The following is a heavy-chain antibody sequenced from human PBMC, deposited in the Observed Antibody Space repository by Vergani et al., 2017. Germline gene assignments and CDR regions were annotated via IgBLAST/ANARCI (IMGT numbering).Heavy chain of an antibody. Sequence: QVQLVQSGAEVKKPGSSVKVSCKASGGTFSSYAISWVRQAPGQGLEWMGRIIPILGIANYAQKFQGRVTITADKSTSTAYMELSSLRSEDTAVYYCARVLVYGDYPSPIDYWGQGTLVTVSS. J-gene: IGHJ4*02. CDR1: GGTFSSYA. CDR3: ARVLVYGDYPSPIDY. V-gene: IGHV1-69*04. CDR2: IIPILGIA. D-gene: IGHD4-17*01.